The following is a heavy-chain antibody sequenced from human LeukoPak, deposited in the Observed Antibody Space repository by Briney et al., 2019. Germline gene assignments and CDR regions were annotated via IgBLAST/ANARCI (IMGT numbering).Heavy chain of an antibody. Sequence: VKVSCKASGGVFTTYAISWVRQAPGQGLEWMGSIIPFLGTTNYAQKFQGRVTITADEPTRTAYMELSSLRSEDTAVYYCARGRFGSGWSDWGQGTLVTVSS. CDR2: IIPFLGTT. D-gene: IGHD6-19*01. CDR3: ARGRFGSGWSD. V-gene: IGHV1-69*11. J-gene: IGHJ4*02. CDR1: GGVFTTYA.